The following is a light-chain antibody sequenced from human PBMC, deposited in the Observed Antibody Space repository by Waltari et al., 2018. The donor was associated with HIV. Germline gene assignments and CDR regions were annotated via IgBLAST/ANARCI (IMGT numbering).Light chain of an antibody. Sequence: QSVLTQPPSVSAAPGQKVTISCSGSTSDIGANFVSWYQQLPGPAPRLLIYENHHRPSGTPDRCSGSKSGTSATLGITGLQAGDEAVYFCGTWDNSLSAGVFGGGTRLTVL. CDR2: ENH. J-gene: IGLJ2*01. CDR1: TSDIGANF. V-gene: IGLV1-51*02. CDR3: GTWDNSLSAGV.